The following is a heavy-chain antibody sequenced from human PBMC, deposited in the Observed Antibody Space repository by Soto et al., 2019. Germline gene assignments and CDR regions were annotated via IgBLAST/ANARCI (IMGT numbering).Heavy chain of an antibody. J-gene: IGHJ4*02. CDR3: ARGTQYFDY. Sequence: PSETLSLTCAVYGGSFSGYYWSWIRQPPGKGLEWIGEINHSGSTNYNPSLKSRVTISVDTSKNQFSLKLSSVTAADTAVYYCARGTQYFDYWGQGTLVTVSS. V-gene: IGHV4-34*01. CDR1: GGSFSGYY. CDR2: INHSGST.